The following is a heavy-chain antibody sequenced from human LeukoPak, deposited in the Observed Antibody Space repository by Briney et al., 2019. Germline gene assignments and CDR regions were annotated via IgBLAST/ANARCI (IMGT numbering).Heavy chain of an antibody. V-gene: IGHV3-23*01. CDR1: GFTFSNHG. CDR3: VGPVAGTFDY. Sequence: GRSLRLSCAASGFTFSNHGMHWVRQAPGKGLEWVSAISGSGGSTYYADSVKGRFTISRDNSKNTLYLQMNSLRAEDMAVYYCVGPVAGTFDYWGQGTLVTVSS. D-gene: IGHD6-19*01. CDR2: ISGSGGST. J-gene: IGHJ4*02.